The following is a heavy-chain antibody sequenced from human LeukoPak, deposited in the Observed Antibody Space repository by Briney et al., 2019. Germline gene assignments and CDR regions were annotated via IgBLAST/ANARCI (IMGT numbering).Heavy chain of an antibody. Sequence: ASVKVSFKASGYTFTGYYMHWVRQAPGQGLEWMGWINPNSGGTNYAQKFQGRVTMTRDTSISTAYMELSRLRSDDTAVYYCAKAGLVRGGALDSWGQGTLVTVSS. CDR2: INPNSGGT. CDR1: GYTFTGYY. V-gene: IGHV1-2*02. J-gene: IGHJ4*02. D-gene: IGHD4/OR15-4a*01. CDR3: AKAGLVRGGALDS.